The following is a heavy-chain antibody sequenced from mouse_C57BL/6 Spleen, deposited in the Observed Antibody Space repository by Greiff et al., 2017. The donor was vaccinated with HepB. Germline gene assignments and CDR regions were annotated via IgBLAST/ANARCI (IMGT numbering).Heavy chain of an antibody. CDR3: AREGPPTLDY. Sequence: VQLKQSGPGLVKPSQSLSLTCSVTGYSITSGYYWNWIRQFPGNKLEWMGYISYDGSNNYNPSLKNRISITRDTSKNQFFLKLNSVNTEDTATYYCAREGPPTLDYWGKGTSVTVSS. V-gene: IGHV3-6*01. CDR1: GYSITSGYY. CDR2: ISYDGSN. J-gene: IGHJ4*01. D-gene: IGHD1-1*01.